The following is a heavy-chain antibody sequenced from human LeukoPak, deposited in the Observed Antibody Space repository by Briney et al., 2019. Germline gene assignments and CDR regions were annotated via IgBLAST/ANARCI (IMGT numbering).Heavy chain of an antibody. Sequence: GGSLRLSCAASGFTFSNYGMHWVRQAPGKGLEWVAFIRSDESNKYYADSVKGRFTISRDDSKSTLYLQMNSLRAEDTAVYYCARDGYCGGDCYYFDYWGQGTLVTVSS. V-gene: IGHV3-30*02. CDR1: GFTFSNYG. CDR2: IRSDESNK. D-gene: IGHD2-21*02. CDR3: ARDGYCGGDCYYFDY. J-gene: IGHJ4*02.